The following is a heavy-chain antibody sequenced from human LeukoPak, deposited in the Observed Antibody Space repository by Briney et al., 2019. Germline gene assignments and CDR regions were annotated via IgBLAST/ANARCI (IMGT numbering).Heavy chain of an antibody. CDR3: SRRRYSVYDFDY. Sequence: GGSLRLSCAASGFTFSSYGMHWVRQAPGKGLEWVAVIWSDGSNKYYADSVKGRFTISRDNSKNTLYLQMNSLRAEDTAVYYCSRRRYSVYDFDYWGQGTLVTVSS. D-gene: IGHD5/OR15-5a*01. V-gene: IGHV3-33*01. CDR1: GFTFSSYG. J-gene: IGHJ4*02. CDR2: IWSDGSNK.